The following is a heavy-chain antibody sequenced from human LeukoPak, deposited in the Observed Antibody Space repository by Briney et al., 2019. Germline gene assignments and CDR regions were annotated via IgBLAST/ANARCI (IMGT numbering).Heavy chain of an antibody. V-gene: IGHV1-69*13. J-gene: IGHJ4*02. Sequence: SVKVSCKASGGTFRSYAISWVRPAPGQGLEWMGGIIPIFGTANYAQKFQGRVTITADESTSTAYMELSSLRSGDTAVYYCAREYYYGSGSLDIYYWGQGTLVTVSS. D-gene: IGHD3-10*01. CDR3: AREYYYGSGSLDIYY. CDR2: IIPIFGTA. CDR1: GGTFRSYA.